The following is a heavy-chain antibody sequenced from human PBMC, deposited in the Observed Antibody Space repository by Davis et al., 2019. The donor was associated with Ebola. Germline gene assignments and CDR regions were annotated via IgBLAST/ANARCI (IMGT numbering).Heavy chain of an antibody. D-gene: IGHD4-17*01. CDR3: ASGSTVTTTDYGMDV. CDR1: GYSFTSYW. Sequence: GESLKISCQGSGYSFTSYWIGWVRQIPGKGLELMGIIYPGDSDTRYSPSFQGQVTISADKSIITADLQWSSLKASDTAMYYCASGSTVTTTDYGMDVWGQGTTVTVSS. CDR2: IYPGDSDT. J-gene: IGHJ6*02. V-gene: IGHV5-51*01.